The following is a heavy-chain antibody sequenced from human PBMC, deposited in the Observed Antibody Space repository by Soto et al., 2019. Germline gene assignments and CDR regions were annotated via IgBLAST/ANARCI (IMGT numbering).Heavy chain of an antibody. CDR2: IYPGDSDA. V-gene: IGHV5-51*01. Sequence: LGESLKISCKGSGYTFNSNWIAWVRQMPGKGLECMGIIYPGDSDARYSPSFQGQVTISADKSISTAYLQWSSLKASDTAMYYCAKQEKVDTAVPSLRAMAVWGQGTTVPSP. J-gene: IGHJ6*02. CDR3: AKQEKVDTAVPSLRAMAV. D-gene: IGHD5-18*01. CDR1: GYTFNSNW.